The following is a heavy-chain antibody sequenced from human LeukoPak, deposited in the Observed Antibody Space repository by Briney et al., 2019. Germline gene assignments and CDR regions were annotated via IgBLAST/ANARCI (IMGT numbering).Heavy chain of an antibody. J-gene: IGHJ5*02. V-gene: IGHV1-18*04. CDR3: ARDGSGHWFDR. Sequence: ASVKVSCKASGYTFNSYGISWVRQAPGQGLEWMGWINAYNGDTNHAQKFQGRVTMTTDTSTTTAYMELGSLRSDDTAVYYCARDGSGHWFDRWGQGTLVTVSS. CDR1: GYTFNSYG. CDR2: INAYNGDT. D-gene: IGHD6-25*01.